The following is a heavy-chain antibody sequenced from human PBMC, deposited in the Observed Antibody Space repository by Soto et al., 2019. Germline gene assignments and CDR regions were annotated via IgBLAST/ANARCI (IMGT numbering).Heavy chain of an antibody. D-gene: IGHD6-13*01. CDR2: ISAYNGNT. CDR1: GYTFTSYG. Sequence: ASVKVSCKASGYTFTSYGISWVRQAPGQGLEWMGWISAYNGNTNYAQKLQGRVTMTTDTSTSTAYMELRSLRSDDTAVYYCAIGGVFGYSSSWPSLDYWGQGTLVTVSS. V-gene: IGHV1-18*01. CDR3: AIGGVFGYSSSWPSLDY. J-gene: IGHJ4*02.